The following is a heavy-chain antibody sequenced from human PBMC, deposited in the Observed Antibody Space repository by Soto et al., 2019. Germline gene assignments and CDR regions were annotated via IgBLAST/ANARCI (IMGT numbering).Heavy chain of an antibody. CDR2: ISGNGGTT. J-gene: IGHJ4*02. CDR1: GFAFSFYS. D-gene: IGHD6-13*01. V-gene: IGHV3-23*01. CDR3: TTRPSSNTWSQSIPPPDY. Sequence: EVVLLESGGGLVQPGGSLRLSCEVSGFAFSFYSMSWVRQAPGKGLEWVASISGNGGTTYYAASGKGRFTFSRDNSKNTLYLQMDSLRTEDTAMYFCTTRPSSNTWSQSIPPPDYWGQGTLVTVSS.